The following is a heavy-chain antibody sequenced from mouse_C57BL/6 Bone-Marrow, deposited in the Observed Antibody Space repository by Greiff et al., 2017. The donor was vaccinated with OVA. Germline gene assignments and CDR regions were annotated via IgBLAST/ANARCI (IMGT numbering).Heavy chain of an antibody. CDR2: ISSGGSYT. CDR3: ARHYYGSSYY. V-gene: IGHV5-6*01. D-gene: IGHD1-1*01. CDR1: GFTFSSYG. J-gene: IGHJ2*01. Sequence: VQLKESGGDLVKPGGSLKLSCAASGFTFSSYGMPPVLHPPDKMHARVATISSGGSYTYYPDSVKGRFTISRDNAKNTLYLQMSSLKSEDTAMYYCARHYYGSSYYWGQGTTLTVSS.